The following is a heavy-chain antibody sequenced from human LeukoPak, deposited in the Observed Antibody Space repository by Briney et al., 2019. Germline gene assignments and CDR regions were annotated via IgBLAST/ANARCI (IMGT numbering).Heavy chain of an antibody. V-gene: IGHV4-39*01. Sequence: SETLFLTCTVSGGSISSSSYYWGWIRQPPGKGLEWIGSIYYSGSTYYNPSLKSRVTISVDTSRNQFSLKLSSVTAADTAVYYCANRYCSGGSCYYDFDYWGQGTLVTVSS. D-gene: IGHD2-15*01. CDR2: IYYSGST. CDR1: GGSISSSSYY. J-gene: IGHJ4*02. CDR3: ANRYCSGGSCYYDFDY.